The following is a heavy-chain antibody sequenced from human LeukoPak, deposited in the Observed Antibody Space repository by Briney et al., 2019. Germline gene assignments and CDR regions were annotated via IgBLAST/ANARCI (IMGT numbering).Heavy chain of an antibody. CDR1: GGSISSHY. V-gene: IGHV4-59*11. CDR2: IYYSGST. CDR3: ARKSTSWYAPFDS. Sequence: KPSETLSLTCTVSGGSISSHYWSWIRQPPGKGLEWIGYIYYSGSTNYNPSLRGRVTISVDTSKNRFSLRLSSVTAADTAVYYCARKSTSWYAPFDSWGQGTLVTVSS. J-gene: IGHJ4*02. D-gene: IGHD2-2*01.